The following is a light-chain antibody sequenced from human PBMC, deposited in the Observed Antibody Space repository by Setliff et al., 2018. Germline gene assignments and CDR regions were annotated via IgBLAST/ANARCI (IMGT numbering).Light chain of an antibody. J-gene: IGLJ2*01. CDR3: SSYTITSPL. Sequence: ALAQPAAVSGSPGQSIAISCTGTTSDVGRYNYVSWYQHHPGKPPKLMIFEVTKRPSGVSDRFSGSKSGNTASLTISGLQADDEADYYCSSYTITSPLFGGGTKVTVL. CDR2: EVT. CDR1: TSDVGRYNY. V-gene: IGLV2-14*01.